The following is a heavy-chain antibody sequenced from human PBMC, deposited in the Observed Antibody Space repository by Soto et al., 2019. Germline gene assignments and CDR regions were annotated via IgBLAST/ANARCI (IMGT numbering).Heavy chain of an antibody. CDR2: IYFSGST. V-gene: IGHV4-61*01. Sequence: QVQLQESGPGLVKPSETLSLTCTVSGGSVSSGSHFWSWIRQPPGKGLEWIGYIYFSGSTNYNPSRKRRVTRAVDRSKNQFARKLSSVTAADTAVYYCARSKGRVHENNWYFDLWGRGTLVTVSS. D-gene: IGHD3-10*01. J-gene: IGHJ2*01. CDR3: ARSKGRVHENNWYFDL. CDR1: GGSVSSGSHF.